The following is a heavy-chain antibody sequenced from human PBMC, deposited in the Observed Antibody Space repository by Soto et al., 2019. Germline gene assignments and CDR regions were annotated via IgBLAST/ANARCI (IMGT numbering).Heavy chain of an antibody. J-gene: IGHJ6*03. CDR1: GFTVSSKY. CDR2: LNRDGYT. Sequence: EVQLVESGGGLVQPGGSLRLSCVASGFTVSSKYMSWVRQAPGEGLEWVSLLNRDGYTYYADSVKGRFTISRDDSKNTLNLQMNSLRAEDTAVYSCTKDELHCSGGSCYGVPMDLWGKGTTVTVSS. CDR3: TKDELHCSGGSCYGVPMDL. V-gene: IGHV3-66*01. D-gene: IGHD2-15*01.